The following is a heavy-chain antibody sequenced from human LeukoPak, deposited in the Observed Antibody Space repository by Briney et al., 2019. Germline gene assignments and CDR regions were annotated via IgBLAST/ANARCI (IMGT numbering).Heavy chain of an antibody. CDR3: ARSRQLAPIDY. CDR1: GFTFSSYA. D-gene: IGHD6-13*01. CDR2: ISYDGSNK. J-gene: IGHJ4*02. Sequence: GGSLRLSCAASGFTFSSYAMHWVRQAPGKGLERVAVISYDGSNKYYADSVKGRFTISRDNSKNTLYLQMNSLRAEDTAVYYCARSRQLAPIDYWGQGTLVTVSS. V-gene: IGHV3-30*04.